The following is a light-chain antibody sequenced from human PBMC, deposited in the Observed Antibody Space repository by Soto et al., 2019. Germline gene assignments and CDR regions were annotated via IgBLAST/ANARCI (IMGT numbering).Light chain of an antibody. CDR2: DAS. Sequence: VMPQSPAPVSVSPGERATLPCTASQSVSSYLAWYQQKPGQAPRLLIYDASNRATGIPARFSGSGSGTDFTLTISSLEPEDVAVYYCQQRSNWPLTFGGGTKVDIK. V-gene: IGKV3-11*01. CDR3: QQRSNWPLT. CDR1: QSVSSY. J-gene: IGKJ4*01.